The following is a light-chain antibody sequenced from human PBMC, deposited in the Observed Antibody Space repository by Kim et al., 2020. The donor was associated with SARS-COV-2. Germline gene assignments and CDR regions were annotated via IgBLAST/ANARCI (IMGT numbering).Light chain of an antibody. Sequence: DIQMTQSPSSLSASVGDRVTITCQASQEITNYLNWYQQKPGTAPKLMIYDASNLRTGVPSRFSGSGSGTDFTFTISNLQPEDIATYFCQHYLHLPYTFGQGTKLEIK. CDR3: QHYLHLPYT. CDR1: QEITNY. J-gene: IGKJ2*01. CDR2: DAS. V-gene: IGKV1-33*01.